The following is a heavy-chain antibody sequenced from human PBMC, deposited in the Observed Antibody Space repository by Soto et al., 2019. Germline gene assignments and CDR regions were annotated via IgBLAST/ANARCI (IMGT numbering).Heavy chain of an antibody. V-gene: IGHV4-59*01. J-gene: IGHJ4*02. CDR1: GGSIRSYY. CDR2: IYYSGST. Sequence: SGTLALTCTVSGGSIRSYYWSWIRQPPGKGLEWIGYIYYSGSTNYNPSLKSRVTISVDTSKNQFSLKLSSVTAADTAVYYCARGDYYDSSGPIDYWGQGTLVTVSS. CDR3: ARGDYYDSSGPIDY. D-gene: IGHD3-22*01.